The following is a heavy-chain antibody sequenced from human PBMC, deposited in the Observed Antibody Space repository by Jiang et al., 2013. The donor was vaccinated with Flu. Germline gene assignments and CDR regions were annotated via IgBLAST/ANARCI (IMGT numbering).Heavy chain of an antibody. CDR2: ISSSGSNI. V-gene: IGHV3-48*03. CDR1: GFTFRNYE. Sequence: GGGLVQPGGSLRLSCAASGFTFRNYEMNWVRQAPGKGLEWVSYISSSGSNIHYADSVKGRFTISRDNAKNSLFLHMNSLRAEDTAVYYCATYYDILTGYPTFDYWGQGTLVTVSS. CDR3: ATYYDILTGYPTFDY. J-gene: IGHJ4*02. D-gene: IGHD3-9*01.